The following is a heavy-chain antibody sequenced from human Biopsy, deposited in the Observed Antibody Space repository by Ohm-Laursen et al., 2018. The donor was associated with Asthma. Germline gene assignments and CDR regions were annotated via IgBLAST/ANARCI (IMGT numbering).Heavy chain of an antibody. CDR1: RFTYE. D-gene: IGHD2-21*01. CDR2: IYSGGGT. CDR3: ARAGESDLVGGLDV. J-gene: IGHJ6*02. Sequence: SLRLSCTASRFTYEMHWVRQAPGKGLEWVAVIYSGGGTYYADSVQGRFTISRDNSRNTLYLQKNSLRADDTAVYYCARAGESDLVGGLDVWGQGTTVIVS. V-gene: IGHV3-66*02.